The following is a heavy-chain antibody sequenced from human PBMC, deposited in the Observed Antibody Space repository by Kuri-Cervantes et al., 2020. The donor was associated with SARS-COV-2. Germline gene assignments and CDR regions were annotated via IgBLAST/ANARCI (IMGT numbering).Heavy chain of an antibody. Sequence: GESLKISCAASGFAFSNYSMHWVRQAPGKGPEWVAVISYEATNKYYAASVKGRFTISRDNSKNTLYLQMNSLRAEDTAVYFCAKDRVGVQDFWGQGTLVTVSS. CDR1: GFAFSNYS. V-gene: IGHV3-30*18. D-gene: IGHD2-21*01. CDR3: AKDRVGVQDF. J-gene: IGHJ4*02. CDR2: ISYEATNK.